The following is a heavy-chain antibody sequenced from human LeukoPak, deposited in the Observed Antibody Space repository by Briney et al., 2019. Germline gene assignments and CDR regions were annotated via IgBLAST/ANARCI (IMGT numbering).Heavy chain of an antibody. CDR1: GYTFTSYD. V-gene: IGHV1-8*01. Sequence: ASVKVSCKASGYTFTSYDINWVRQATGQGLEWMGWMNPNSGNTGYAQKFQGRVTMTRNTSISTAYMELSSLRAEDTAVYYCARFSYCSSTSCYRERYYYMDVWGKGTTVTVSS. CDR2: MNPNSGNT. J-gene: IGHJ6*03. CDR3: ARFSYCSSTSCYRERYYYMDV. D-gene: IGHD2-2*01.